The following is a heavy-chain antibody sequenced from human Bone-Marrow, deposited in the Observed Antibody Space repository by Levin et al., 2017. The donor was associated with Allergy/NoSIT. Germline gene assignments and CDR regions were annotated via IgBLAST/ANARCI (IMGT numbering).Heavy chain of an antibody. CDR2: IIPIFGTA. CDR3: ARGGDGSQPFDY. Sequence: VASVKVSCKASGGTFSSYAISWVRQAPGQGLEWMGGIIPIFGTANYAQKFQGRVTITADESTSTAYMELSSLRSEDTAVYYCARGGDGSQPFDYWGQGTLVTVSS. J-gene: IGHJ4*02. CDR1: GGTFSSYA. V-gene: IGHV1-69*13.